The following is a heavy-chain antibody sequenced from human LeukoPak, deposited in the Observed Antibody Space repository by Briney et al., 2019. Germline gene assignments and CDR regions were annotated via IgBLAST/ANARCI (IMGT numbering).Heavy chain of an antibody. Sequence: ASVKVSCKASGDTFSSYYMHWVRQAPGQGLEWMGIINPSGGSTTYAQKFQGRVTMTRDASTSTVYMELSSLRSEDTAVYYCARGGVLRFLEHLDYWGQGTLVTVSS. J-gene: IGHJ4*02. V-gene: IGHV1-46*01. CDR2: INPSGGST. CDR3: ARGGVLRFLEHLDY. D-gene: IGHD3-3*01. CDR1: GDTFSSYY.